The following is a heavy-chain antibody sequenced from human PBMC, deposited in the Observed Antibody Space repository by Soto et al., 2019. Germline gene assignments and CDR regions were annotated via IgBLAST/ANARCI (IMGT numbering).Heavy chain of an antibody. D-gene: IGHD4-17*01. CDR3: ARDIYQDYGVLNFDY. CDR2: IKQDGSEK. J-gene: IGHJ4*02. Sequence: GGSLRLSCAASGFTFSSYWMSWVRQAPGKGLEWVANIKQDGSEKYYVDSVKGRFTISRDNARNSLYLQMNSLRAEDTAVYYCARDIYQDYGVLNFDYWGQGTLVTVSS. V-gene: IGHV3-7*01. CDR1: GFTFSSYW.